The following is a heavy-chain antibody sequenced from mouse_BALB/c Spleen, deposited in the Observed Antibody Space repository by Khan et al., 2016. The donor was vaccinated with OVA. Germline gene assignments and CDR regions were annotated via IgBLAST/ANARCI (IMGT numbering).Heavy chain of an antibody. D-gene: IGHD1-1*01. CDR2: INPSTGYT. Sequence: QVQLQQSGAELAKPGASVKMSCKASGYTFTSYWMHWVKQRPGQGLEWIGYINPSTGYTEYNQKFKDKATLTADKSSNTAYMQLSSLTSEDSAVYYCVNHCSSSAWFSYWGRGTLVTVS. J-gene: IGHJ3*01. CDR1: GYTFTSYW. V-gene: IGHV1-7*01. CDR3: VNHCSSSAWFSY.